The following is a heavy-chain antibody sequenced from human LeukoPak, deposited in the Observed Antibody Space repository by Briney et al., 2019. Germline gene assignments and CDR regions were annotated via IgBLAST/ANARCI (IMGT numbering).Heavy chain of an antibody. V-gene: IGHV4-59*01. Sequence: SETLSLTCTVSGDSISSSYWSWIRQPPGKGLEWIGYVYYTGSSYYNPSLKSRATTSIDMSKNQFSLKLTSMTAADTAVYYCASLWPYQLSAFDIWGQGTMVTVSS. CDR3: ASLWPYQLSAFDI. CDR1: GDSISSSY. D-gene: IGHD2-2*01. CDR2: VYYTGSS. J-gene: IGHJ3*02.